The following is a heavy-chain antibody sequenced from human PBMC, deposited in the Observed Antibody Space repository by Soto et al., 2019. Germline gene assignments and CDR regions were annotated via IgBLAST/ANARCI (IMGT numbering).Heavy chain of an antibody. V-gene: IGHV1-69*02. J-gene: IGHJ4*02. CDR3: ARGPLVVLNYFES. CDR2: IFPLTDIP. CDR1: GGTFRNYP. Sequence: QVPLVQSGTEVKQPGSSVKVSCKASGGTFRNYPINWVRQAPGQGLEWMGSIFPLTDIPDYAQNFQARLTISADKSTSTAYMELISLTSDDTAMYFCARGPLVVLNYFESWGQGTLVTVSS.